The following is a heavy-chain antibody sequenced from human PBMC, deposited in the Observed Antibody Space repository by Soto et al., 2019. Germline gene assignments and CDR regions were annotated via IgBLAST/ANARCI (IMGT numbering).Heavy chain of an antibody. Sequence: XDSLNVSSDCWGTKFATYVIALVLQMAGRGLEWMGIIYPGKSKTIYSPSFQGLVTISADTSLTTAYLQWDSLRASDTAIYYCARGFTGSAGRFDHWRQGTVVTVSS. J-gene: IGHJ5*02. D-gene: IGHD2-8*02. V-gene: IGHV5-51*01. CDR2: IYPGKSKT. CDR1: GTKFATYV. CDR3: ARGFTGSAGRFDH.